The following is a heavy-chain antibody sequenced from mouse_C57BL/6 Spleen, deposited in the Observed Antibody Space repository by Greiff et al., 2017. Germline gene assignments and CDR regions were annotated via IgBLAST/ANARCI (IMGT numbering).Heavy chain of an antibody. CDR2: IWTGGGT. V-gene: IGHV2-9-1*01. CDR1: GFTLTSYA. CDR3: ARGCSYAMDY. Sequence: QVQLKESGPGLVAPSQCLSITCTVSGFTLTSYAISWVRQPPGKGLEWLGVIWTGGGTTYYSAIKTRLGISKDNTESQIFLKMNSQQTDDTARYYYARGCSYAMDYWGQGTSVTVSS. J-gene: IGHJ4*01.